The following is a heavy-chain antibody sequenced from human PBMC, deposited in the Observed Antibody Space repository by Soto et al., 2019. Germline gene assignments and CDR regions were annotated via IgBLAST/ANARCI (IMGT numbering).Heavy chain of an antibody. D-gene: IGHD3-22*01. J-gene: IGHJ4*02. V-gene: IGHV3-23*01. CDR2: IRGNNGDT. CDR1: GFTFSFCA. Sequence: EVQLLESGGGLVQPGGSLRLSCAASGFTFSFCAMSWVRQAPGKGLEWVSSIRGNNGDTYYADSVKGRFTIARDNSKNTLYLQMNSLRVEDTAGYYCAKGHSDSYYCFDYWGQGALVTVSS. CDR3: AKGHSDSYYCFDY.